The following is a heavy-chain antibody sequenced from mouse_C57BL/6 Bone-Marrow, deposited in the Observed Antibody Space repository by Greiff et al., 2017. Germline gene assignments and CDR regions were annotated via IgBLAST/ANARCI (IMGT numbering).Heavy chain of an antibody. V-gene: IGHV5-4*01. J-gene: IGHJ3*01. CDR3: ARDMVGYLFAY. Sequence: EVKLMESGGGLVKPGGSLKLSCAASGFTFSSYAMSWVRQTPEKRLEWVATISDGGSYTYYPDNVKGRFTISRDNAKNNLYLQMSHLKSEDTAMYYCARDMVGYLFAYWGQGTLVTVSA. CDR2: ISDGGSYT. D-gene: IGHD2-3*01. CDR1: GFTFSSYA.